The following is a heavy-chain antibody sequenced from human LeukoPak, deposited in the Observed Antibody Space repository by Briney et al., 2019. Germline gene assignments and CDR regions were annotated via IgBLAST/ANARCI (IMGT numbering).Heavy chain of an antibody. Sequence: ASVKVSCKASGFTFPSSAMQWVRQARGQRLEWIGWIVVGSDNTNYAQKFQERLTITRDMSTSTAYMELSSLRSDDTAVYYCMADPYYDASGPPRWFDPWGQGTLVTVSS. CDR3: MADPYYDASGPPRWFDP. V-gene: IGHV1-58*02. CDR1: GFTFPSSA. J-gene: IGHJ5*02. D-gene: IGHD3-22*01. CDR2: IVVGSDNT.